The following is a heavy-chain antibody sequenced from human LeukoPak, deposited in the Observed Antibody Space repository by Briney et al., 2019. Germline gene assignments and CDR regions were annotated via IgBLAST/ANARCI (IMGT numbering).Heavy chain of an antibody. D-gene: IGHD3-3*01. V-gene: IGHV4-4*07. CDR1: GGSISTHY. CDR3: ARIYAFWSNSIYYFDY. CDR2: IHTNGNT. J-gene: IGHJ4*02. Sequence: SETLSLTCTVSGGSISTHYWSWIRQPAGKGLEWIGRIHTNGNTNYNPSLKSRVTMSVDMSKNQFSLKLRSVTAVGTAVYFCARIYAFWSNSIYYFDYWGQGALVTVSS.